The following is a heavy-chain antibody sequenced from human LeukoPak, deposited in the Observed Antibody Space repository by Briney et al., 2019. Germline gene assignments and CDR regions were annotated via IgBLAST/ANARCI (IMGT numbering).Heavy chain of an antibody. CDR1: GYTFKDYY. CDR3: AREGPLTTEMGDYYTLDV. Sequence: WASLKVSCRASGYTFKDYYMNWVRQAPGQGLEWMGWINPNSGATKFAQKFQGRITLTRDTSINIASMELTRLRSDDTAIYYCAREGPLTTEMGDYYTLDVWGQGTTVIVSS. V-gene: IGHV1-2*02. D-gene: IGHD4-11*01. CDR2: INPNSGAT. J-gene: IGHJ6*02.